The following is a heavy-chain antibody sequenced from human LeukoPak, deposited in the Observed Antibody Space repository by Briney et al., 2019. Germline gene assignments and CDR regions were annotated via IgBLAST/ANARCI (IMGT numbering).Heavy chain of an antibody. V-gene: IGHV2-5*02. Sequence: KESGPTLVKPTQTLTLTCTFSGFSLSTSGVGVGWIRQPPGKALEWLPLIYWDDDKRYSPSLKSRLTITKDTSKNQVVLTMTNMDPVDTATYYCAHRRTDSSSWYECYFDYWGQGTLVTVSS. D-gene: IGHD6-13*01. J-gene: IGHJ4*02. CDR2: IYWDDDK. CDR3: AHRRTDSSSWYECYFDY. CDR1: GFSLSTSGVG.